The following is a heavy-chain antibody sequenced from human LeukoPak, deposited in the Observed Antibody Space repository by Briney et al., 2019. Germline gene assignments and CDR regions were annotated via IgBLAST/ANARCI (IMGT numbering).Heavy chain of an antibody. CDR1: GGSISSYY. J-gene: IGHJ5*02. CDR3: ARRQGGYDRNWFDP. Sequence: SETLSLTCTVSGGSISSYYWSWIPQPPGERLEWIGYIYTSGSTNYKPSLKSRVTISVDTSKNQFSLKLSPVTAADTAVYYCARRQGGYDRNWFDPWGQGTLVTVSS. CDR2: IYTSGST. V-gene: IGHV4-4*09. D-gene: IGHD5-12*01.